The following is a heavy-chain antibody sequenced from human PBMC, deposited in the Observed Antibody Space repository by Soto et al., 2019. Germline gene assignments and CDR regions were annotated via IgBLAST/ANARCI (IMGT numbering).Heavy chain of an antibody. D-gene: IGHD2-8*02. CDR3: AHYFYILVDDAFDI. CDR1: GFSLSTSGVG. CDR2: IYWDDDK. V-gene: IGHV2-5*02. J-gene: IGHJ3*02. Sequence: QITLKESGPTLVKPTQTLTLTCTFSGFSLSTSGVGVGWIRQPPGKALEWLALIYWDDDKRYSPSLKSRLTITKDTSKNLVVLTMTNMDPVDTATYYCAHYFYILVDDAFDIWGQGIMVTVSS.